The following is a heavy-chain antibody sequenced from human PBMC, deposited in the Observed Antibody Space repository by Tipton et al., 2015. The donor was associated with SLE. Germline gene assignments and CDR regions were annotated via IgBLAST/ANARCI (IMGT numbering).Heavy chain of an antibody. D-gene: IGHD1-26*01. CDR3: AREAYSYGPENYYYYYYMDV. V-gene: IGHV4-31*03. CDR2: SYYSGNT. Sequence: TLSLTCTVSGGSISSGGYFWNWIRQHPGKGLEWIGYSYYSGNTYYNPSLQGRVTISVDTSQNQFSLKLSSVTAADTAVYYCAREAYSYGPENYYYYYYMDVWGKGTTVTVSS. J-gene: IGHJ6*03. CDR1: GGSISSGGYF.